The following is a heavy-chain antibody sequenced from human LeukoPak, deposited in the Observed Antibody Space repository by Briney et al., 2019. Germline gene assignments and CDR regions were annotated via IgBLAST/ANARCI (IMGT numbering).Heavy chain of an antibody. CDR3: ARAIVVANDAFDI. CDR2: IYYSGST. Sequence: PSETLSLTCTVSGGSISSSSYYWGWIRQPPGEGLEWIGSIYYSGSTYYNPSLKSRVTISVDTSKNQFSLKLSSVTAADTAVYYCARAIVVANDAFDIWGQGIMVTVSS. D-gene: IGHD3-22*01. J-gene: IGHJ3*02. CDR1: GGSISSSSYY. V-gene: IGHV4-39*01.